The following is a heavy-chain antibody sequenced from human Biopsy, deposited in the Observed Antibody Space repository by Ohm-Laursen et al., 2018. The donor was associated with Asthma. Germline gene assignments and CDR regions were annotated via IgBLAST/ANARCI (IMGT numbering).Heavy chain of an antibody. V-gene: IGHV4-39*02. Sequence: PSDTLSLTCIVSGDAMSTSGSYWGWIRQSPGKGLEWIGSIYYSGRTYYNPSPESRVTISADTSKNHFSLKVTSVTAADTAVYYFARAVSSSSYWYFDLWGRGDLVTVSS. J-gene: IGHJ2*01. CDR1: GDAMSTSGSY. CDR3: ARAVSSSSYWYFDL. CDR2: IYYSGRT. D-gene: IGHD6-6*01.